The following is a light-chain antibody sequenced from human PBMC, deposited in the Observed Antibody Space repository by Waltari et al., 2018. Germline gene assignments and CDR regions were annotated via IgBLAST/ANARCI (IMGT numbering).Light chain of an antibody. Sequence: DTQMTQFPSAVPAFVGDRVTITCRASQAIGIWVAWYQQKPGKAPKLLIYQASTLQSGVPSRFSGSGSGTDFTLTISSLQPEDFATYYCQQAHTFPLTFGGGTKVEIK. J-gene: IGKJ4*01. CDR3: QQAHTFPLT. CDR1: QAIGIW. V-gene: IGKV1-12*01. CDR2: QAS.